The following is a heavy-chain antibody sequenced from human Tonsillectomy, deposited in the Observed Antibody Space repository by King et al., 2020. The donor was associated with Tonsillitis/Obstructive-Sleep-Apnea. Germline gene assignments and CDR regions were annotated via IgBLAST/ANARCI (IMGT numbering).Heavy chain of an antibody. D-gene: IGHD3-3*01. CDR2: INHSGST. CDR3: ARGWRVTIFGVATYAFDI. J-gene: IGHJ3*02. Sequence: VQLQQWGAGLLKPSETLPLTCAVYGGSFSGYYWSWIRQPPGKGLEWIGEINHSGSTNYNPSLKSRVTISVDTSKNQFSLKLSSVTAADTAVYYCARGWRVTIFGVATYAFDIWGQGTMVTVSS. V-gene: IGHV4-34*01. CDR1: GGSFSGYY.